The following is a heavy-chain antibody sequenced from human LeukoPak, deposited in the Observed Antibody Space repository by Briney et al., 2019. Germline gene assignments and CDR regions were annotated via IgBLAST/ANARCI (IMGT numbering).Heavy chain of an antibody. CDR1: GGSISSSSSY. Sequence: TSETLSLTCTVFGGSISSSSSYWSWIRQPPGRGLEWIGYIYYSGRTNYNPSLKSRVTISVDTSKNQFSLELSSVTAADTAVYYCARDTEPGAFDIWGQGTMVTVSS. V-gene: IGHV4-61*01. J-gene: IGHJ3*02. CDR2: IYYSGRT. CDR3: ARDTEPGAFDI.